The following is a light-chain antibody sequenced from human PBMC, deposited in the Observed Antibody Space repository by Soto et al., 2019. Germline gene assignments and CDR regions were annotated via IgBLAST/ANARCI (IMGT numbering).Light chain of an antibody. CDR3: SSYTSSSTYV. CDR1: RSDVGGYNY. J-gene: IGLJ1*01. Sequence: QSVLTQPASVSGSPGQSITISCTGTRSDVGGYNYVSWYQQHPGKAPKLMIYEVSNRPSGVSNRFSGSKSGNTASLTISGLQAEDEADYYCSSYTSSSTYVVGTGTKVTVL. V-gene: IGLV2-14*01. CDR2: EVS.